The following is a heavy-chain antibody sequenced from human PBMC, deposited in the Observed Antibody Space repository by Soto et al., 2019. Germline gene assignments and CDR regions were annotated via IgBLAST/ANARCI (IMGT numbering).Heavy chain of an antibody. CDR3: ARDHKRYSGSYVYYYGMDV. J-gene: IGHJ6*02. D-gene: IGHD1-26*01. V-gene: IGHV1-18*01. CDR2: ISAYNGNT. Sequence: AASVKVSCKASGYTFTSYGISWVRQAPGQGLEWMGWISAYNGNTNYAQKLQGRVTMTTDTSTSTAYMELRSLRSDDTAVYYCARDHKRYSGSYVYYYGMDVWGQGTTVTVSS. CDR1: GYTFTSYG.